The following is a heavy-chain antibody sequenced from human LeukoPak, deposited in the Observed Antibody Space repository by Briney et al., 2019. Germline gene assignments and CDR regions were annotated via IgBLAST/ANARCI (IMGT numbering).Heavy chain of an antibody. Sequence: GGSLRLSCAASGFTFSSYAMSWVRQAPGKGLEWVSAISGSGGSTYYADSVKGRFTISRDNSKNTLYLQMNSLRAEDTAVYYCAKDRKGSGSYYNAFDYWGQGTLVTVSS. J-gene: IGHJ4*02. V-gene: IGHV3-23*01. D-gene: IGHD3-10*01. CDR1: GFTFSSYA. CDR3: AKDRKGSGSYYNAFDY. CDR2: ISGSGGST.